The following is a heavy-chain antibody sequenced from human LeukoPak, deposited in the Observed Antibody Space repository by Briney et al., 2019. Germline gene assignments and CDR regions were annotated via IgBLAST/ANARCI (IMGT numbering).Heavy chain of an antibody. J-gene: IGHJ4*02. CDR3: ARGGIQVSGIDEFDY. D-gene: IGHD6-19*01. Sequence: GGSLRLSCAASGFTFIDYDMHWVRQVIGKGLEWVSAIGIRGDTHYSGSVKGRFTISRENAESSLYLQINSLRAEDTSVYYCARGGIQVSGIDEFDYWGQGTLVTVSS. V-gene: IGHV3-13*01. CDR2: IGIRGDT. CDR1: GFTFIDYD.